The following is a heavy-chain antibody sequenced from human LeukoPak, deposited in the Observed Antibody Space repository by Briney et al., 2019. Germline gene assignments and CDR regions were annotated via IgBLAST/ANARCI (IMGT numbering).Heavy chain of an antibody. CDR1: GGSFSGYY. J-gene: IGHJ1*01. V-gene: IGHV4-34*01. Sequence: KPSETLSLTCAVYGGSFSGYYWSWIRQPPGKGLEWVGEINQSGSTNYNPSLKRRVTISVDTDKNQFSLKLISVTAADTAVDYYARLEPGSGYLIVPHYLQHWGQGTLVTVSS. D-gene: IGHD3-22*01. CDR3: ARLEPGSGYLIVPHYLQH. CDR2: INQSGST.